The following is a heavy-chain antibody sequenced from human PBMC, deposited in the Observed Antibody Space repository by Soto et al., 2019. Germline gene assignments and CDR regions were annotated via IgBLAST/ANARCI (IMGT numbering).Heavy chain of an antibody. J-gene: IGHJ6*02. CDR1: GGTFSSYA. CDR2: IIPIFGTA. D-gene: IGHD6-13*01. V-gene: IGHV1-69*01. Sequence: QVQLVQSGAEVKKPGSSVKVSCKASGGTFSSYAISWVRQAPGQVLEWMGGIIPIFGTANYAQKFQGRVTITADESTSTAYMELSSLRSEDTAVYYCARDLGYSSPDYYYYGMDVWGQGTTVTVSS. CDR3: ARDLGYSSPDYYYYGMDV.